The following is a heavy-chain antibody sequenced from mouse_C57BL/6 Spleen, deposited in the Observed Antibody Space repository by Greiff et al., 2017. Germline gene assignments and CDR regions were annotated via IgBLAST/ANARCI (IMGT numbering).Heavy chain of an antibody. CDR3: ARWTVYYGSSGGYFDV. CDR1: GYTFTSYW. V-gene: IGHV1-52*01. Sequence: QVQLQQPGAELVRPGSSVKLSCKASGYTFTSYWMHWVKQRPIQGLEWIGNIDPSDSETHYNQKFKDKATLTVDKSSSTAYMQLSSLTSEDSAVYYCARWTVYYGSSGGYFDVWGTGTTVTVSS. D-gene: IGHD1-1*01. J-gene: IGHJ1*03. CDR2: IDPSDSET.